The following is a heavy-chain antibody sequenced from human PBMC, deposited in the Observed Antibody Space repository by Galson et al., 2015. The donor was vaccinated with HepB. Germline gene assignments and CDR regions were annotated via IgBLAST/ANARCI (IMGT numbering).Heavy chain of an antibody. CDR1: GFTFSSYA. CDR3: ARGRSSSWFPPYQH. Sequence: SLRLSCAASGFTFSSYAMHWVRQAPGKGLEWVAVISYDGSNKYYADSVKGRFTISRDNSKNTLYLQMNSLRAEDTAVYYCARGRSSSWFPPYQHWGQGTLVTVSS. CDR2: ISYDGSNK. V-gene: IGHV3-30*04. D-gene: IGHD6-13*01. J-gene: IGHJ1*01.